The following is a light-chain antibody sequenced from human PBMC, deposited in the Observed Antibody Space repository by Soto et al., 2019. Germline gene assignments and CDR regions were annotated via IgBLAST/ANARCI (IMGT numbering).Light chain of an antibody. CDR2: NTN. CDR3: VLYMGSGLYV. CDR1: PGSVSSSYF. V-gene: IGLV8-61*01. J-gene: IGLJ1*01. Sequence: QTLASHEPSFSLSPGGTVALTGGFSPGSVSSSYFPSWYHQTPGQPPRTPIYNTNTRSYGVPDRFSGSILGNNASLTITGAQADDESDYYCVLYMGSGLYVFGTGTKVTVL.